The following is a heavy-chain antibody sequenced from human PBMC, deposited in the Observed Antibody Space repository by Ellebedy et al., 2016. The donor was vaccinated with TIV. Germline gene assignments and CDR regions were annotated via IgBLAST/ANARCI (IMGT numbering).Heavy chain of an antibody. V-gene: IGHV4-59*08. Sequence: MPSETLSLTCTVSGGSISSYYWSWIRQPPGKGLEWIGYIYYSGSTNYNPSLKSRVTISVDTSKNQFSLQLSSVTAADTAVYYCARQYYYDRSGYSFDYWGQGTLVTVSS. J-gene: IGHJ4*02. CDR3: ARQYYYDRSGYSFDY. CDR2: IYYSGST. D-gene: IGHD3-22*01. CDR1: GGSISSYY.